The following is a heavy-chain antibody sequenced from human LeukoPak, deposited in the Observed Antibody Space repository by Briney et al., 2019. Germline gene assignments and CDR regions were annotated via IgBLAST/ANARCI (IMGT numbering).Heavy chain of an antibody. D-gene: IGHD1-26*01. CDR1: GGSISSSSYY. CDR2: IYYSGST. Sequence: PSETLSLTCTVSGGSISSSSYYWGWIRQPPGKGLEWIGSIYYSGSTYYNPSLKSRVTISVDTSKNQFSLKMTSVTAADTAVYYCVRDSLWESYYFDFWGQGILVTVSS. J-gene: IGHJ4*02. V-gene: IGHV4-39*07. CDR3: VRDSLWESYYFDF.